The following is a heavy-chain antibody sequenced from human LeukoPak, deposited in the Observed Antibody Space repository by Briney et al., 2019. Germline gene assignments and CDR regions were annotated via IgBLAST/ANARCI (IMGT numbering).Heavy chain of an antibody. CDR2: ISYDGSNK. V-gene: IGHV3-30-3*01. J-gene: IGHJ4*02. CDR1: GFTFSSYA. CDR3: ARDRVVVVAATGEFDY. D-gene: IGHD2-15*01. Sequence: GGSLRLSCSASGFTFSSYAMHWVRQAPGKGLEWVAVISYDGSNKYYADSVKGRFTISRDNSKNTLYLQMNSLRAEDTAVYYCARDRVVVVAATGEFDYWGQGTLVTVSS.